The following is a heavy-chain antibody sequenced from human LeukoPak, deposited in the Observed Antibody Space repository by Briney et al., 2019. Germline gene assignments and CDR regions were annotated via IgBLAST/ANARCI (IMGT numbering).Heavy chain of an antibody. Sequence: GGSLRLSCAASGFTVSSNYMSWVRQAPGKGLEWVSVIYSGGSTYYADSVKGRFTISRDNSKNTLYLQMNSLRAEDTAVYYCARGCLGELSAFDYWGQGTLVTVSS. CDR1: GFTVSSNY. V-gene: IGHV3-53*01. D-gene: IGHD3-16*02. CDR2: IYSGGST. J-gene: IGHJ4*02. CDR3: ARGCLGELSAFDY.